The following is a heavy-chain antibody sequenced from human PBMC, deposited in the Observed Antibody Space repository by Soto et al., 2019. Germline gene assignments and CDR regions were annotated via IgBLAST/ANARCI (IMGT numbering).Heavy chain of an antibody. V-gene: IGHV4-39*01. J-gene: IGHJ4*02. CDR1: GGSISSSSYY. CDR2: IYYSGST. CDR3: ATLITGLDY. Sequence: SETLSLTCTVSGGSISSSSYYWGWIRQPPGKGLEWIGSIYYSGSTYYNPSLKSRVTISVDTSKNQFSLKLSSVTAADTAVYYCATLITGLDYWGQGTLVTVSS.